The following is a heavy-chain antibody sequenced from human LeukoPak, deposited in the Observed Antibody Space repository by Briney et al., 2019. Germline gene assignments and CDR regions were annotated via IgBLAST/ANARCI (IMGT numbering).Heavy chain of an antibody. Sequence: PSETLSLTCTVSGGTISSYYWSWIRQPPGKRLEWIGHINYSGSTNYNPSHTSRVTISVDTSKNQFSLKLSSVTAADTAVYYCASRSSIWSGYQDTLYYFDSWGQGTLVTVSS. V-gene: IGHV4-59*01. J-gene: IGHJ4*02. CDR3: ASRSSIWSGYQDTLYYFDS. CDR1: GGTISSYY. D-gene: IGHD3-3*01. CDR2: INYSGST.